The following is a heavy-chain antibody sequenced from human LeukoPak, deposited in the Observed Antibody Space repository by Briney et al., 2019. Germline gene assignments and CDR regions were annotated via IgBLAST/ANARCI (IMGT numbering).Heavy chain of an antibody. Sequence: PSETLSLTCTVSGGSLSSGDYYWSWIRQPPGKGLEWIGYIYYSGSTYYNPSLKSRVTISVDTSKNQFSLKLSSVTAADTAVYYCARDRYDILTGYLGYMDVWGKGTTVTVSS. CDR3: ARDRYDILTGYLGYMDV. D-gene: IGHD3-9*01. CDR2: IYYSGST. CDR1: GGSLSSGDYY. V-gene: IGHV4-30-4*08. J-gene: IGHJ6*03.